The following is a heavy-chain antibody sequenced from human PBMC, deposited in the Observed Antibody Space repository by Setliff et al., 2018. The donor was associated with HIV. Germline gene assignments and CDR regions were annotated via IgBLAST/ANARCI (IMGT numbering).Heavy chain of an antibody. CDR1: GDSISSGSYY. J-gene: IGHJ4*02. D-gene: IGHD1-26*01. V-gene: IGHV4-61*02. CDR2: IYISGST. Sequence: PSETLSLTCTVSGDSISSGSYYWSWFRQPAGKELEWIGLIYISGSTIYNPSLKSRVTLTINTSKRQFSLNLSSVTAADSAMYYCARESGIVGAQGFDYWSQGTLVTVSS. CDR3: ARESGIVGAQGFDY.